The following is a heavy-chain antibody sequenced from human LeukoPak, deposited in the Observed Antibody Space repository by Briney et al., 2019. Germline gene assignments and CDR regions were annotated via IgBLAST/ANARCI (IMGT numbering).Heavy chain of an antibody. CDR2: ISSSSSHI. D-gene: IGHD2-2*01. J-gene: IGHJ4*02. CDR1: GFTFSSYS. CDR3: ARGCGTSCYAFDY. V-gene: IGHV3-21*01. Sequence: GGSLRLSCAASGFTFSSYSMNWVRQAPGKGLEWVSSISSSSSHIYYADSVKGRFTISRDNAKNSLYLQMNSLRAEDTAVYYCARGCGTSCYAFDYWGQGTLVTVSS.